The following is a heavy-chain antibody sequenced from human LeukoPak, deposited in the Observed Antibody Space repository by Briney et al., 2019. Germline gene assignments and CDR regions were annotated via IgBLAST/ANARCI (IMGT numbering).Heavy chain of an antibody. CDR2: IYYSGST. CDR3: ARDGVTVI. D-gene: IGHD4-17*01. Sequence: SETLSLTCTVSGGSISSSSYYWGWIRQPPGKGLEWIGSIYYSGSTYYNPSLKSRVTISVDTSKNQFSLKLSSVTAADTAVYYCARDGVTVIWGQGTLVTVSS. J-gene: IGHJ4*02. CDR1: GGSISSSSYY. V-gene: IGHV4-39*07.